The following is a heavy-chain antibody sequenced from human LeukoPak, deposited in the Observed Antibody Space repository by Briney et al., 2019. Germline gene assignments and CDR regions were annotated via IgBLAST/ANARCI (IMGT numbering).Heavy chain of an antibody. CDR2: ISSSSGYI. D-gene: IGHD2-2*01. Sequence: KTGGSLRLSCAASGFTFSSYSMNWVRQAPGKGLEWVSSISSSSGYIYYADSVKGRFTISRDNAKNSLYLQMNSLRAEDTAVYYCARAGDVVVPAAAVDYWGQGTLVTVSS. V-gene: IGHV3-21*01. J-gene: IGHJ4*02. CDR1: GFTFSSYS. CDR3: ARAGDVVVPAAAVDY.